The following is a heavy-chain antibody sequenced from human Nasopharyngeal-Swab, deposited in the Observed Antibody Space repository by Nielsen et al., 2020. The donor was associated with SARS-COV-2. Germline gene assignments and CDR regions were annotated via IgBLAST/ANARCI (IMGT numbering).Heavy chain of an antibody. CDR2: IRSKANSYAT. J-gene: IGHJ4*02. CDR1: GFTFSGSA. D-gene: IGHD1-14*01. CDR3: TSRNPETGSY. V-gene: IGHV3-73*01. Sequence: GESLKISCAASGFTFSGSAMHWVRQASGKGLEWVGRIRSKANSYATAYAASVKGRFTISRDDSKNTAYLQMNSLKTEDTAVYYCTSRNPETGSYWGQGTLVT.